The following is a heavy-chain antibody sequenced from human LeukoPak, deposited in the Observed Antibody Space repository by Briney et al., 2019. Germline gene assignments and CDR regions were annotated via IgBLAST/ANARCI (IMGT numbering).Heavy chain of an antibody. V-gene: IGHV3-13*01. J-gene: IGHJ6*02. CDR1: GFTFSSYD. CDR3: ARGYCTNGVCYTGYGMDV. D-gene: IGHD2-8*01. Sequence: GGSLRLSCAASGFTFSSYDMHWVRQATGKGLEWVSSIGTAGDTYYPGSVKGRFTISRENAKNSLYLQMNSLRAGDTAVYYCARGYCTNGVCYTGYGMDVWGQGTTVTVS. CDR2: IGTAGDT.